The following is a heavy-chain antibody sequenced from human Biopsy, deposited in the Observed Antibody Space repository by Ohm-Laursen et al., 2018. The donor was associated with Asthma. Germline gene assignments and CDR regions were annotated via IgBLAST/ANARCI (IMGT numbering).Heavy chain of an antibody. CDR2: ISVYNGNT. V-gene: IGHV1-18*01. D-gene: IGHD3-10*01. CDR1: GYTFNSAG. J-gene: IGHJ6*02. CDR3: ARAVDYSHYYGIDV. Sequence: ASVKVSCKTSGYTFNSAGITWVRQAPGQGLEWMGWISVYNGNTKVAQKLQDRVTMITDTSTSIAYMELRSLRSDDTAVYFCARAVDYSHYYGIDVWGQGTTVTVS.